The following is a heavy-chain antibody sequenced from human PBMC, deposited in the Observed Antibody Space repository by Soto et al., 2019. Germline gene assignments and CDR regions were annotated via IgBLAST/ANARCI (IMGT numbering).Heavy chain of an antibody. V-gene: IGHV2-5*02. D-gene: IGHD5-18*01. CDR2: IYWDDDE. CDR1: GFSLNTRGGV. J-gene: IGHJ4*02. CDR3: AHRPRGYSYHFEY. Sequence: QITLKEFGPSLVKPTQTLTLTSTFSGFSLNTRGGVVGWTRHPPGKALEWLAFIYWDDDEGYSPSLRSRLTITKDTSKNQVVLTMTNMDPVDSATYYCAHRPRGYSYHFEYWGQGTLVTVSS.